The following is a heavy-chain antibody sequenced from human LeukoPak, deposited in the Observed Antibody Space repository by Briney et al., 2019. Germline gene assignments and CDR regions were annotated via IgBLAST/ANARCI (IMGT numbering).Heavy chain of an antibody. Sequence: GGSLRLSCAASGFTFSSYWMNWVRQAPGKGLEWVAYIKEDGSVKSYADSMKGRFTISRDNAKNSLYLQMNSLRAEDTAVYYCASSRLPGYWGQGALVTVSS. J-gene: IGHJ4*02. V-gene: IGHV3-7*01. CDR1: GFTFSSYW. CDR3: ASSRLPGY. CDR2: IKEDGSVK.